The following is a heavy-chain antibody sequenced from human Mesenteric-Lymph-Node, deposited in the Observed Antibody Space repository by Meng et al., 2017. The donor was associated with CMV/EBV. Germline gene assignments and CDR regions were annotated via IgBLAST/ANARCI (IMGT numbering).Heavy chain of an antibody. CDR3: ARGLGYCSGGSCYYFDY. J-gene: IGHJ4*02. Sequence: SETLSLTCTVSGGSISSDDYYWSWIRQFPGRGLEWIGCIYYSGSAYYNPSLKSRATISVDTSENQFSLKLISVTAADTAVYYCARGLGYCSGGSCYYFDYWGQGTLVTVSS. D-gene: IGHD2-15*01. CDR1: GGSISSDDYY. V-gene: IGHV4-31*03. CDR2: IYYSGSA.